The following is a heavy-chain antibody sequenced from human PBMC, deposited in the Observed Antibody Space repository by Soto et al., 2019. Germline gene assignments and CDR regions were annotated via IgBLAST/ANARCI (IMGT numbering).Heavy chain of an antibody. CDR3: ARDGPMPAAGNNWFDP. D-gene: IGHD6-13*01. Sequence: QVHLVESGGGVVQPGRSLRLSCAASGFSLTTYTMHWVRQSPGKGPEWLAFISSDGSNQYYADSVKDRFTISRDDSKNTLCLQMDSLRPEDTAVYYSARDGPMPAAGNNWFDPWGQGTLVTVSS. CDR1: GFSLTTYT. J-gene: IGHJ5*02. V-gene: IGHV3-30-3*01. CDR2: ISSDGSNQ.